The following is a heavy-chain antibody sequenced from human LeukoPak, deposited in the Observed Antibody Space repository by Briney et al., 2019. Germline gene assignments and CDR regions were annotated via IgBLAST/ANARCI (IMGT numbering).Heavy chain of an antibody. CDR3: ARDWSGSLDY. D-gene: IGHD1-26*01. CDR2: IRSDGST. V-gene: IGHV3-74*01. Sequence: PGRSLRLSCAASGFTLSGSMMHWVRQAPGKGLVWVSHIRSDGSTRFADSVKGRFTISRDNAKNTLYLQMNSLRAEDTAVYYCARDWSGSLDYWGQGTLVTVSS. J-gene: IGHJ4*02. CDR1: GFTLSGSM.